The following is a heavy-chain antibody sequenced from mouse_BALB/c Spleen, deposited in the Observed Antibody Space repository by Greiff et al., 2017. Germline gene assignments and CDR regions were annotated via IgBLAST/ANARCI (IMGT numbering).Heavy chain of an antibody. V-gene: IGHV3-8*02. J-gene: IGHJ3*01. Sequence: VQLKESGPSLVKPSQTLSLTCSVTGDSITSGYWNWIRKFPGNKLEYMGYISYSGSTYYNPSLKSRISITRDTSKNQYYLQLNTVTTEDTATYYCARNPPSYYGNPAWFAYWGQGTLVTVSA. D-gene: IGHD2-1*01. CDR3: ARNPPSYYGNPAWFAY. CDR1: GDSITSGY. CDR2: ISYSGST.